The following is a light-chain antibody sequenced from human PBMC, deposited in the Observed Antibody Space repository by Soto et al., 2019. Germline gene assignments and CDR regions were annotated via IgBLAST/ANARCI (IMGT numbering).Light chain of an antibody. CDR3: QQYNKWPLT. J-gene: IGKJ4*01. CDR1: QSVSSN. Sequence: EIVMTQSPATLSVSPVEGATLSCMASQSVSSNLAWYQQKPGQAPRLLIYGASTRATGIPARFSGSGSGTEFTLTISSLQSGDVAVYYCQQYNKWPLTFGGGTKVDIK. V-gene: IGKV3-15*01. CDR2: GAS.